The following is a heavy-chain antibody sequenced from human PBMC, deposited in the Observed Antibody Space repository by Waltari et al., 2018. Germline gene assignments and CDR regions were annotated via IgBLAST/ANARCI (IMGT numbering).Heavy chain of an antibody. D-gene: IGHD2-15*01. V-gene: IGHV1-69*04. Sequence: QVQLVQSGTEVKKPGSSVKVSCKASGGTLNTFAFSWVRQGPGQGLEWVGRIIPFVGTTHSAQKLQGRLTLTADTSTSTLYMELSSLRSDDTAMYYCARSSCSGNNCHFDLWGQGTLVTVSS. CDR1: GGTLNTFA. CDR3: ARSSCSGNNCHFDL. J-gene: IGHJ4*02. CDR2: IIPFVGTT.